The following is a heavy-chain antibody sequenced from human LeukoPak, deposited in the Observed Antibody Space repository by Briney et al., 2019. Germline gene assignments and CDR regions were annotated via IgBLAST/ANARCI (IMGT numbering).Heavy chain of an antibody. V-gene: IGHV3-23*01. J-gene: IGHJ3*02. CDR2: ISGSGGST. CDR1: GFTFSSYA. D-gene: IGHD1-26*01. Sequence: PGGSLRLSCAASGFTFSSYAMSWVRQAPGKGLEWVSAISGSGGSTYYADSVKGRFTISRDKSKNTLYLQMNSLRPEDTAVYYCARGPGPIAGAKNPFDIWGQGTMVTVSS. CDR3: ARGPGPIAGAKNPFDI.